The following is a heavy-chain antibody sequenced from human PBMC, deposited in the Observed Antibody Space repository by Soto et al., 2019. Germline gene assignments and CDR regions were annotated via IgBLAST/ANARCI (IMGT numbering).Heavy chain of an antibody. CDR1: GDSVSSNSAG. D-gene: IGHD1-26*01. V-gene: IGHV6-1*01. J-gene: IGHJ4*01. CDR2: PYYRCKWYY. CDR3: GRGDPYSWRCFDY. Sequence: SQSLSLTCAITGDSVSSNSAGWSWVRQSPSRGLAWLGRPYYRCKWYYEYAVFVRGLITLNPDTSMNEYFLLLNSVTPEYTTVYFCGRGDPYSWRCFDYWGQGTRVTV.